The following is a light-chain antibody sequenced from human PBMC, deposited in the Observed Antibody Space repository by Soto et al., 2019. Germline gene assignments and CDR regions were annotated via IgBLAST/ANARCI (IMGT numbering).Light chain of an antibody. CDR1: QGRSSY. CDR3: QQSYRTLYT. CDR2: YAS. V-gene: IGKV1-39*01. Sequence: DIRMTKSPSSLSAPVADRVTITCRARQGRSSYLVWYQQRQERACTLIIHYASSLLSGVTLRFSGSGSGTHFTLTIRGPHPEDFATCYCQQSYRTLYTFGQGTKVDSK. J-gene: IGKJ2*01.